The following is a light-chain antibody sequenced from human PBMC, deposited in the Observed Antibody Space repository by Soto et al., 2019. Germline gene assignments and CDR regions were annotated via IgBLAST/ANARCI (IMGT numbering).Light chain of an antibody. V-gene: IGKV4-1*01. J-gene: IGKJ1*01. CDR2: WAS. CDR3: QQYFSFPWT. CDR1: QSVLYSSNNKNY. Sequence: DFVMTQSPDSLAVSLGERATINCKSSQSVLYSSNNKNYLAWYQQRPGQPPNLLIYWASTRESGVPDRFSGSGSGTDFTLTISSLQAEDVAIYYCQQYFSFPWTFGQGTKVEIK.